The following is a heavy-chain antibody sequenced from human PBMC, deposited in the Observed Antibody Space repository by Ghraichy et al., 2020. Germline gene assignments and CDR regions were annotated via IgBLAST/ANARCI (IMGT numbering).Heavy chain of an antibody. Sequence: SETLSLTCTVSGGSISSSSYYWGWIRQPPGKGLEWIGSIYYSGSTYYNPSLKSRVTISVDTSKNQFSLKLSSVTAADTAVYYCARHDAGHDYGDYGTSVFDYWGQGTLVTVSS. D-gene: IGHD4-17*01. CDR3: ARHDAGHDYGDYGTSVFDY. CDR2: IYYSGST. CDR1: GGSISSSSYY. J-gene: IGHJ4*02. V-gene: IGHV4-39*01.